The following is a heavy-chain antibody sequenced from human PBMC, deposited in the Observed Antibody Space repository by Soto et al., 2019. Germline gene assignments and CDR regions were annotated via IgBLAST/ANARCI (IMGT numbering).Heavy chain of an antibody. CDR3: ATGAGGPYYYYYYGMDV. Sequence: TLSLTCTFSGGSISSGGYYWSWIRQHPGKGLEWIGYIYYSGSTYYNPSLKSRVTISVDTSKNQFSLKLSSVTAADTAVYYCATGAGGPYYYYYYGMDVWGQGTTVTVSS. J-gene: IGHJ6*02. CDR1: GGSISSGGYY. D-gene: IGHD2-15*01. V-gene: IGHV4-31*03. CDR2: IYYSGST.